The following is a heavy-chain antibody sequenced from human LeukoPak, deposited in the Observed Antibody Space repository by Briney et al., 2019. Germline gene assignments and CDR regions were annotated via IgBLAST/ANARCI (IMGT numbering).Heavy chain of an antibody. CDR3: ARVPFGIGWHVDY. D-gene: IGHD6-19*01. Sequence: SGTLSLTCAVSGGSISSSNWWSWVRQPPGKGLEWIGEIYHSGSTNYNPSLKSRVTISVDTSKNQFSLKLSSVSAADTAVYYCARVPFGIGWHVDYWGQGTLVTVSS. CDR2: IYHSGST. CDR1: GGSISSSNW. J-gene: IGHJ4*02. V-gene: IGHV4-4*02.